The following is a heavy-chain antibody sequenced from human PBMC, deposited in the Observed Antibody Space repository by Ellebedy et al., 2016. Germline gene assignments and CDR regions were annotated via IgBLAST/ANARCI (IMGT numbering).Heavy chain of an antibody. CDR3: ARDVVVTADEDY. CDR2: INPNSGGT. CDR1: GYTFTGYY. D-gene: IGHD2-21*02. J-gene: IGHJ4*02. V-gene: IGHV1-2*04. Sequence: ASVKVSCKASGYTFTGYYMHWVRQAPGQGLEWMGWINPNSGGTNYAQKFQGWVTMTRDTSISTAYMELSSLRSEDAAVYYCARDVVVTADEDYWGQGTLVTVS.